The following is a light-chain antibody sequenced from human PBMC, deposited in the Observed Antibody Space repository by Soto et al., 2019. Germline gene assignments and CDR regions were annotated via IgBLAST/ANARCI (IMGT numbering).Light chain of an antibody. CDR3: QQYGSSPPYT. CDR2: GAS. Sequence: EVVLTQSPGTLSLSPGERATLSCRASQSVSSTYLAWYQHKAGQAPRLLIYGASSRATGIPDRFTGSGSGTDFTLTITRLEPEDFAVYYCQQYGSSPPYTFGQGTKVDIK. J-gene: IGKJ2*01. CDR1: QSVSSTY. V-gene: IGKV3-20*01.